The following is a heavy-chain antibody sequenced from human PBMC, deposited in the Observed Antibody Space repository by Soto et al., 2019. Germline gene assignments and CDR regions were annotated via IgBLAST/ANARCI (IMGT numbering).Heavy chain of an antibody. CDR1: GGSVSSVSYY. J-gene: IGHJ5*02. CDR3: ARAAPLTTVTPNWFDP. CDR2: IYYSGST. Sequence: SETLSLTCTVSGGSVSSVSYYWSWIRQPPGKGLEWIGYIYYSGSTNYNPSLKSRVTISVDTSKNQFSLKLSSVTAADTAVYYCARAAPLTTVTPNWFDPWGQGTLVTVSS. D-gene: IGHD4-17*01. V-gene: IGHV4-61*01.